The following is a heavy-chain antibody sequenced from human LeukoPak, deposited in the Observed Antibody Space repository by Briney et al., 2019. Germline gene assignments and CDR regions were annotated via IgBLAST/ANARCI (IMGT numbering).Heavy chain of an antibody. CDR3: ARGHYGGNRYFDI. D-gene: IGHD4-23*01. J-gene: IGHJ4*02. Sequence: ASVKVSCKASGYTFRSYEINWVRQAPGPGLEWVGWIHPNSGKTGYAQKFQGRVTMARDTSTETAFIELSSLKFDDTATFYCARGHYGGNRYFDIWGQGTLVTVSS. V-gene: IGHV1-8*01. CDR2: IHPNSGKT. CDR1: GYTFRSYE.